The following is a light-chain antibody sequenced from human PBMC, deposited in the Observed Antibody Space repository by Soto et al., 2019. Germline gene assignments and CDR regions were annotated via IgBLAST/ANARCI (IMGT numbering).Light chain of an antibody. J-gene: IGLJ3*02. V-gene: IGLV2-23*01. CDR3: CSYAHSGTWV. CDR1: SRDVGTKNL. Sequence: QSALTQPASVSGSPGQSITISCTGTSRDVGTKNLVSWYQHHPTKAPRLMIYEDTKRPSGISNRFSGSTSGNTASLTISGLQAEDEADYYCCSYAHSGTWVFGGGTKLTVL. CDR2: EDT.